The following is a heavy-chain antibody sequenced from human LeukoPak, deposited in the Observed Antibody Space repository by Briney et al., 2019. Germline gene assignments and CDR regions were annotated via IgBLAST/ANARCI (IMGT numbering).Heavy chain of an antibody. CDR2: IDPSDSYT. CDR1: GHSFTSYW. D-gene: IGHD3-10*01. V-gene: IGHV5-10-1*01. CDR3: ARRGYYYYGMDV. J-gene: IGHJ6*02. Sequence: GESLKISCKESGHSFTSYWISWVRQMPGKGLEWMGRIDPSDSYTNYSPSFQGHVTISVDKSISTAYLQWSSLKASDSAMYYCARRGYYYYGMDVWGQGTTVTVSS.